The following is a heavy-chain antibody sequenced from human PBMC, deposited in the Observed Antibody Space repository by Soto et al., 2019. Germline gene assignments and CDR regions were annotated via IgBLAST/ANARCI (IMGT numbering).Heavy chain of an antibody. V-gene: IGHV4-59*01. J-gene: IGHJ4*02. CDR1: GDSISSYY. CDR3: ALRSMAVVPEY. Sequence: QVQLQESGPGLVKPSETLSLTCAVSGDSISSYYCMWIRQPPGKGLESIGYLYYGRSANDNPSLKSRVTVSVDTSTNQCSLTLSSMTAADTAVYYCALRSMAVVPEYWGQGTLVTVSS. D-gene: IGHD3-22*01. CDR2: LYYGRSA.